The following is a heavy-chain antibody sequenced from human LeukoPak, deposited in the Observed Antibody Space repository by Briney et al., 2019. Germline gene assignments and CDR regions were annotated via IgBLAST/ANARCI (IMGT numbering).Heavy chain of an antibody. CDR1: GATMYDNY. CDR3: ARHAQTRLRFLEWYGLDPYYMDV. Sequence: PSETLSLTCSVSGATMYDNYWSWVRQPPGKGLEWIGYIYTSGSTNYNPSLKSRVTISVDTSKNQFSLKLSSVTAADTAVYYCARHAQTRLRFLEWYGLDPYYMDVWGKGTTVTVSS. D-gene: IGHD3-3*01. CDR2: IYTSGST. J-gene: IGHJ6*03. V-gene: IGHV4-4*09.